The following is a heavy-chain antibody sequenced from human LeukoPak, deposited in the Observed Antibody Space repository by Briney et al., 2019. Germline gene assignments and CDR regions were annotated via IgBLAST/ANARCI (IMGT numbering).Heavy chain of an antibody. CDR2: IFPGDSET. V-gene: IGHV5-51*01. CDR3: ARDGGGDSGSYYFDY. Sequence: GESLKISCKGSGYSFTTHWIGWVRQLPGKGLEWMGLIFPGDSETIYSPSLQGQVTISADKSINTAYLRWSSLKASDTAMYYCARDGGGDSGSYYFDYWGQGTLVTVSS. D-gene: IGHD2-21*02. CDR1: GYSFTTHW. J-gene: IGHJ4*02.